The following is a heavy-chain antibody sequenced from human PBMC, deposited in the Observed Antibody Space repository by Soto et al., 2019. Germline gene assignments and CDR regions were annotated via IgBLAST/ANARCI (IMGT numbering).Heavy chain of an antibody. CDR1: GFAFSGHY. V-gene: IGHV3-11*05. Sequence: PCRSPSLPCAASGFAFSGHYMTLIRQAPGKGLEWVSSLSNSGTYTNYADSVKGRFITSRDHAKNSLFLHLNSLRAEDTAVYFCARDQYVFDYWGQGALVTVSS. CDR3: ARDQYVFDY. D-gene: IGHD3-16*01. J-gene: IGHJ4*02. CDR2: LSNSGTYT.